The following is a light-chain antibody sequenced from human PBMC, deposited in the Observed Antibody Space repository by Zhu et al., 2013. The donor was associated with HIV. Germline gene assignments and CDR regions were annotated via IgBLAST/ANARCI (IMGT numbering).Light chain of an antibody. CDR2: EVS. J-gene: IGLJ2*01. CDR1: SSDVGGYNY. V-gene: IGLV2-14*01. CDR3: GTWDSSLSVHVL. Sequence: QSALTQPASVSGSPGQSITISCTGTSSDVGGYNYVSWYQQHPGKAPKLMIYEVSNRPSGVSNRFSGSKSGTSANLDITGLQTGDEADYYCGTWDSSLSVHVLFGGGTKLTVL.